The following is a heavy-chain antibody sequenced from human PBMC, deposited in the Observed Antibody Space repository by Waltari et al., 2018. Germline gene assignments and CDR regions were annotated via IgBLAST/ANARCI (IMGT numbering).Heavy chain of an antibody. CDR3: ARVFCGSTSCYKSAYFDY. D-gene: IGHD2-2*02. CDR1: GYTFTGYY. Sequence: QVQLVQSGAEGKKPGASVKVSCQASGYTFTGYYMHRVRQAPGQGLEWMGRINPNSGGTNYAQKFQGRVTMTRDTSISTAYMELSRLRSDDTAVYYCARVFCGSTSCYKSAYFDYWGQGTLVTVSS. V-gene: IGHV1-2*06. J-gene: IGHJ4*02. CDR2: INPNSGGT.